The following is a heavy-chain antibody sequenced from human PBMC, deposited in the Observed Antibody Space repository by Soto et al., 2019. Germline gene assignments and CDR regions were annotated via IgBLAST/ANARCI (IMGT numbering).Heavy chain of an antibody. CDR1: GGSITNDDYY. Sequence: QVQLQESGPGLVKPSQTLSLTCSVSGGSITNDDYYWTWIRQPPGKGLEWIGHIYYNGNTYYNPSLKSRLTLSLATSQNPFYLHLTSVIAADSASYFCARATTVTSSFFYYGLDVWGQGTTVNVSS. CDR2: IYYNGNT. D-gene: IGHD4-17*01. CDR3: ARATTVTSSFFYYGLDV. J-gene: IGHJ6*02. V-gene: IGHV4-30-4*08.